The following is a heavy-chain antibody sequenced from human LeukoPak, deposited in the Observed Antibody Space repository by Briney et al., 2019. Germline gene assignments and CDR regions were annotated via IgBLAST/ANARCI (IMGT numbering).Heavy chain of an antibody. CDR1: GYIFDDYG. V-gene: IGHV3-20*04. CDR2: INWKGGST. J-gene: IGHJ1*01. D-gene: IGHD5-24*01. Sequence: TGGSLRLSCAGSGYIFDDYGMRWVRQARGKGLEWVAGINWKGGSTVYAASVKGRCTISRDNPKTALYPEMNSLRVEDTAFYYCVSLGRDGYTYGAAYWGQGALVTVSS. CDR3: VSLGRDGYTYGAAY.